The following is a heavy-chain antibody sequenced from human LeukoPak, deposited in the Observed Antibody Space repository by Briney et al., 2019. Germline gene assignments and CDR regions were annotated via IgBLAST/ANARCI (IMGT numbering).Heavy chain of an antibody. CDR1: GFTVSSNY. CDR2: IYSGGST. Sequence: PGGSLRLSCAASGFTVSSNYMNWVRQAPGKGLEWVSVIYSGGSTYYADSVKGRFTISRDNSKNTLYLQMNSLRAEDTAVYYCAKGSAAANTAFEYWGQGTLVTLSS. CDR3: AKGSAAANTAFEY. J-gene: IGHJ4*02. D-gene: IGHD6-13*01. V-gene: IGHV3-66*01.